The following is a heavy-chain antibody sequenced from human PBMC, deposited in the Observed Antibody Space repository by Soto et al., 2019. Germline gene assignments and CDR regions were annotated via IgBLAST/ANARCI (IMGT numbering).Heavy chain of an antibody. CDR2: IYYSGTT. V-gene: IGHV4-59*01. J-gene: IGHJ3*01. D-gene: IGHD1-26*01. CDR3: ARAGGRYAITAYDV. CDR1: GVSINSYY. Sequence: QVQLQESGPGLVKPSETLSLICAGSGVSINSYYWSWIRQPPGKALEWIEYIYYSGTTNYNPSLKSRVTLSVDTSKNQFSLRLSSVTAADTAVYYCARAGGRYAITAYDVWGPGTLVTVSS.